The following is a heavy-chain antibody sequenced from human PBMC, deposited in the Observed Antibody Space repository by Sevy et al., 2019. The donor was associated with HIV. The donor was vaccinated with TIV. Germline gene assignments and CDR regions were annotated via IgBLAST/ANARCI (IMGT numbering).Heavy chain of an antibody. V-gene: IGHV4-59*13. CDR1: GGYISSYY. D-gene: IGHD3-22*01. CDR2: IYNNGNT. J-gene: IGHJ4*02. Sequence: SETLSLICTVSGGYISSYYWSWIRQPPGKGLEWVGYIYNNGNTKYNASLKSRVTISVDTSKNQFSLKLTSVTAADTAVYYCARVSYYYDSGGRPLYSFDYWGQGTLVTVSS. CDR3: ARVSYYYDSGGRPLYSFDY.